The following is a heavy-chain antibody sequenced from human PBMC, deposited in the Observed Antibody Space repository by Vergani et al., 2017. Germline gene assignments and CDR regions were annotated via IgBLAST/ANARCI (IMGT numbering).Heavy chain of an antibody. Sequence: QLQLQESGPGLVKPSETLSLTCTVSGGSISSSSYYWGWIRQPPGKGLEWIGSIYYSGSTYYNPSLKSRVTISVDTSKNQFSLKLSSVTAADTAVYYCARDRVEMATMGVADIWGQGTMVTVSS. CDR2: IYYSGST. CDR3: ARDRVEMATMGVADI. CDR1: GGSISSSSYY. D-gene: IGHD5-24*01. V-gene: IGHV4-39*02. J-gene: IGHJ3*02.